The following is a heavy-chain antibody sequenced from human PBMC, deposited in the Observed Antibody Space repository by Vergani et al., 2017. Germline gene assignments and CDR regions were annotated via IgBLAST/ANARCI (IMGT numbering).Heavy chain of an antibody. CDR2: IYPGDSDT. CDR1: GYSFTSYW. D-gene: IGHD3-10*01. V-gene: IGHV5-51*01. CDR3: ARHAYYYDSGSYEDYYYYYYVDV. Sequence: EVQLVQSGAEVKKPGESLKISCKGSGYSFTSYWIGWVRQMPGKGLEWMGIIYPGDSDTRYSPSFQGQVTISADKSISTAYLQWSSLKASVTAMYYCARHAYYYDSGSYEDYYYYYYVDVWGKGTTVTVSS. J-gene: IGHJ6*03.